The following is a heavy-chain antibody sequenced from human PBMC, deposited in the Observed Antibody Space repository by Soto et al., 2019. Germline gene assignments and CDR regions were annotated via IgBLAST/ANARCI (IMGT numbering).Heavy chain of an antibody. D-gene: IGHD4-17*01. V-gene: IGHV2-5*02. Sequence: QITLKESGPTLVKPTQTLTLTCTFSGFSLSTRGVGVGWIRQPPGKALEWLALIYWDDDKRYSPSLKSRLTITKDTSKNQVVLTMTNMDPVDTATYYCAHATTVTDDFDYWGQGTLVTVSS. CDR2: IYWDDDK. CDR3: AHATTVTDDFDY. CDR1: GFSLSTRGVG. J-gene: IGHJ4*02.